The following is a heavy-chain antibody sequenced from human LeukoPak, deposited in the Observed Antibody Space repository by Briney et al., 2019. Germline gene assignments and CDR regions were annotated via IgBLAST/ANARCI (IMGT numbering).Heavy chain of an antibody. D-gene: IGHD5-24*01. J-gene: IGHJ3*02. V-gene: IGHV1-46*01. Sequence: ASVKVSCKASGYTFTSYYMHWVRQAPGQGLEWMGIINPSGGSTSYAQKFQGRVTITADKSTSTAYMELSSLRSEDTAVYYCARDSRDGYRRNDAFDIWGQGTMVTVSS. CDR3: ARDSRDGYRRNDAFDI. CDR1: GYTFTSYY. CDR2: INPSGGST.